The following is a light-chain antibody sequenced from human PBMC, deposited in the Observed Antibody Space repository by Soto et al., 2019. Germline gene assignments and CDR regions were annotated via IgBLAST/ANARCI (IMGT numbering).Light chain of an antibody. CDR1: SSDVGGYIY. CDR2: DVT. Sequence: LTHPSSVSGSPGQSITISCTGTSSDVGGYIYVSWYQQHPGKAPKLMIYDVTSRPSGVSYRFSGSKSGNTASLTISGLQAEDEADYYCSSYTTSSSYVFGTGTKVTVL. V-gene: IGLV2-14*01. CDR3: SSYTTSSSYV. J-gene: IGLJ1*01.